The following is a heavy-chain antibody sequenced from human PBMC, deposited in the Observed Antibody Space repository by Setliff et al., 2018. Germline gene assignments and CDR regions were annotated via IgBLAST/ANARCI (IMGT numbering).Heavy chain of an antibody. CDR1: GYTLTELS. V-gene: IGHV1-24*01. J-gene: IGHJ5*02. D-gene: IGHD3-3*01. CDR3: ATGGRFLEWLGPVSWWFDP. CDR2: FDPEDGET. Sequence: ASVKVSCKVSGYTLTELSMHWVRQAPGKGLEWMGGFDPEDGETIYAQKFQGRVTMTEDTSTDTAYMELSSLRSEDTAVYYCATGGRFLEWLGPVSWWFDPWGQGTLVTVSS.